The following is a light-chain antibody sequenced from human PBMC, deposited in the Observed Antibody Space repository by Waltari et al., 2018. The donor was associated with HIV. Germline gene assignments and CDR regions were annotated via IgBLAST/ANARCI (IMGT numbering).Light chain of an antibody. CDR3: LVWDISSEQYV. CDR2: DDR. J-gene: IGLJ1*01. V-gene: IGLV3-21*02. Sequence: SYVVTQEYSLSVAPGQTARMTCGGDKIGRKSVHWYQQKPGQAPVLVVYDDRARPSGIPERFSGSNSGNTATLTISRVEAGDEADYYCLVWDISSEQYVFGRGTTVTVL. CDR1: KIGRKS.